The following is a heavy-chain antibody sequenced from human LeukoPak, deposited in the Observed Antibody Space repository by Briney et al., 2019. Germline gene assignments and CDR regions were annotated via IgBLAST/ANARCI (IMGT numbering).Heavy chain of an antibody. J-gene: IGHJ4*02. V-gene: IGHV3-23*01. CDR2: IGGSGSSA. Sequence: PGGSLRLSCAASGFTFSSYAMTWVRQAPGKGLEWVSAIGGSGSSAYYADSVKGRFTISRDNSKSTLYLQMNSLRADDTAVYYCARGTAWYSSSWYFDYWGQGTLVTVSS. CDR3: ARGTAWYSSSWYFDY. D-gene: IGHD6-13*01. CDR1: GFTFSSYA.